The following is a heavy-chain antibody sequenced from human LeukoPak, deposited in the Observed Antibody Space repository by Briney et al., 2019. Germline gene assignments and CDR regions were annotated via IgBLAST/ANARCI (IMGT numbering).Heavy chain of an antibody. CDR1: GYTFTSYG. J-gene: IGHJ5*02. D-gene: IGHD2-15*01. Sequence: GASVKVSCKASGYTFTSYGISWVRQAPGQGPEWMGWISAYNGNTNYAQKFQGRVTTTTDTSTRTAYMELRSLRSDDTAVYYCARVPDCSGGSCYFLGWFDPWGQGTLVTVSS. CDR3: ARVPDCSGGSCYFLGWFDP. CDR2: ISAYNGNT. V-gene: IGHV1-18*04.